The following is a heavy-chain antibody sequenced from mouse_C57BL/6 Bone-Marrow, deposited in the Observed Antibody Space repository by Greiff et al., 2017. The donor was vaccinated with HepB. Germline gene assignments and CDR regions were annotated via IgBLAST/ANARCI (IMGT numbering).Heavy chain of an antibody. CDR1: GYTFTSYG. CDR2: IYPRSGNT. V-gene: IGHV1-81*01. CDR3: ARGLLRSFYYFDY. Sequence: QVQLQQSGAELARPGASVKLSCKASGYTFTSYGISWVKQRTGQGFEWIGEIYPRSGNTYYNEKFKGKATLTADKSSSTAYMELRSLTSEDSAVYFCARGLLRSFYYFDYWGQGTTLTVSS. J-gene: IGHJ2*01. D-gene: IGHD1-1*01.